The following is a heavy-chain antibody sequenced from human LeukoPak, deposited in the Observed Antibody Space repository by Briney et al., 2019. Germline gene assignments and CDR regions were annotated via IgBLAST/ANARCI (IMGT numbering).Heavy chain of an antibody. CDR1: GYTFTSYD. J-gene: IGHJ4*02. Sequence: ASVKVSCKASGYTFTSYDINWMRQATGQGLEWMGWMNPNSGNTGYAQKFQGRVTMTRNTSISTAYMELSSLRSEDTAMYYCARGVRSRYFNSWGQGTLVTVSS. D-gene: IGHD6-13*01. CDR3: ARGVRSRYFNS. V-gene: IGHV1-8*01. CDR2: MNPNSGNT.